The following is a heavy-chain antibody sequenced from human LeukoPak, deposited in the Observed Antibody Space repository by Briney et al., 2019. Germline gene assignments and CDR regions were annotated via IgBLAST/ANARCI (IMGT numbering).Heavy chain of an antibody. J-gene: IGHJ4*02. D-gene: IGHD6-13*01. CDR2: MNPNSGNT. Sequence: GASVKVSCKASGGTFSSYAINWVRQATGQGLEWMGWMNPNSGNTGYAQKFQGRVTMTRNTSISTAYMELSSLRSEDTAVYYCARARSIAAAGTLGYWGQGTLVTVSS. V-gene: IGHV1-8*02. CDR3: ARARSIAAAGTLGY. CDR1: GGTFSSYA.